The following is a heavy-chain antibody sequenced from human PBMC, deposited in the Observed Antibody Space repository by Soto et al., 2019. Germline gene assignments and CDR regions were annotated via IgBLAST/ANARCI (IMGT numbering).Heavy chain of an antibody. Sequence: EVQLVESGGGLVKPGGSLSLSCAASGFTFSSISMNWVRQAPGKGLEWVSSISSSSSYIYYADSVKGRFTISRDNAKNSLYLQMNSLRAEDTAVYYCARDRGPYGDYGHNWFDPWGQGTLVTVSS. CDR2: ISSSSSYI. CDR3: ARDRGPYGDYGHNWFDP. J-gene: IGHJ5*02. D-gene: IGHD4-17*01. CDR1: GFTFSSIS. V-gene: IGHV3-21*01.